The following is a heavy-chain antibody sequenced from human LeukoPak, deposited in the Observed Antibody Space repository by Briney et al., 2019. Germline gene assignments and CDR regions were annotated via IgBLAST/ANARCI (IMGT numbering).Heavy chain of an antibody. V-gene: IGHV4-34*01. D-gene: IGHD6-19*01. CDR2: INHSGST. Sequence: SETLSLTCAVYGGSFSGYYWSWIRQPPGQGLEWIVEINHSGSTNYNPSLKSRVTRSVDTSKNQFSLKLSSVTAADTAVYYCARGPSSGWYDPAGDVWGQGTTVTVSS. J-gene: IGHJ6*01. CDR3: ARGPSSGWYDPAGDV. CDR1: GGSFSGYY.